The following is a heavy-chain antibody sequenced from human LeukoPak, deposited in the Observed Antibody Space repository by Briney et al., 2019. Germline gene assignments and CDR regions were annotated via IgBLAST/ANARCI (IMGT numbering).Heavy chain of an antibody. CDR1: GFTFNSYG. J-gene: IGHJ5*02. V-gene: IGHV3-30*02. D-gene: IGHD2-15*01. CDR2: IQYDGSNK. CDR3: VRRGGGSWDWFDP. Sequence: GGSLRLSCAASGFTFNSYGMHWVRQAPGKGLEWVAFIQYDGSNKYYADSVKGRFTISRDNSKNTLYLQMNSLRAEDTAVYYCVRRGGGSWDWFDPWGQGTLVTVSS.